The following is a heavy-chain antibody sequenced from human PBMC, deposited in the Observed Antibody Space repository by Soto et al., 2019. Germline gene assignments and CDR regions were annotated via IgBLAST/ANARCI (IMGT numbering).Heavy chain of an antibody. CDR3: ATAPLGEYSGYDTLFFAY. V-gene: IGHV1-24*01. CDR1: GYTLTELS. CDR2: FDPEDGET. D-gene: IGHD5-12*01. Sequence: VKVSCKVSGYTLTELSMHWVRQAPGKGLEWMGGFDPEDGETIYAQKFQGRVTMTEDTSTDTAYMELSSLRSEDTAVYYCATAPLGEYSGYDTLFFAYWGQGTLVTVSS. J-gene: IGHJ4*02.